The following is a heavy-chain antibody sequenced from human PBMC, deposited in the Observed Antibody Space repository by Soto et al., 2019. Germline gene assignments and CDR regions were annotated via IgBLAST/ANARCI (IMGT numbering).Heavy chain of an antibody. D-gene: IGHD3-3*01. Sequence: SDTLSLTCAVYGGSFSGYYWCWIRQPPGKGLEWIGEINHSGSTNYNPSLKSRVTISVDTSKNRFSLKLSSVTAADTAVYYCARVDYDFWSGHRHFDYWGQGTLVTVSS. CDR2: INHSGST. CDR1: GGSFSGYY. J-gene: IGHJ4*02. CDR3: ARVDYDFWSGHRHFDY. V-gene: IGHV4-34*01.